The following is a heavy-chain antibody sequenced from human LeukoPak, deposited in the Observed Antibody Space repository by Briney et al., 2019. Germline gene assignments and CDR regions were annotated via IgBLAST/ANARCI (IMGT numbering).Heavy chain of an antibody. J-gene: IGHJ4*02. Sequence: GGSLRLSCAASGFTFSSYSMNWVRQAPGKGLEWVSAISGSGGSTYYADSVKGRFTISRDNSKNTLYLQMNSLRAEDTAVYYCAKLVAALFDYWGQGTLVTVSS. V-gene: IGHV3-23*01. D-gene: IGHD6-6*01. CDR3: AKLVAALFDY. CDR1: GFTFSSYS. CDR2: ISGSGGST.